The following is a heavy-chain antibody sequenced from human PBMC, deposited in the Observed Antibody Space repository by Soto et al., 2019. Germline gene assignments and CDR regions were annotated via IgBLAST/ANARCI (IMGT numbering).Heavy chain of an antibody. CDR3: AKETYGDYGPFDY. CDR2: IPGSGGGS. CDR1: GFTFSNFA. D-gene: IGHD4-17*01. V-gene: IGHV3-23*01. Sequence: EVQLFQSGGGSVQPGGSLRLSCVASGFTFSNFAMSWVRQAPGKGLEWVSGIPGSGGGSYYADSVKGRFTISRDNSKNTLSLQMNSLRAADTAVYYCAKETYGDYGPFDYWGQGTLVTVSS. J-gene: IGHJ4*02.